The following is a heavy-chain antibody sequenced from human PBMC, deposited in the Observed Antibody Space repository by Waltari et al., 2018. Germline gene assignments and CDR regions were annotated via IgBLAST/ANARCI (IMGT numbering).Heavy chain of an antibody. D-gene: IGHD6-6*01. CDR1: GDSISSHY. Sequence: QVQLQESGPGLVKPSETLSLTCTVSGDSISSHYWSWIRQPPGKGMAWIGYVYYSGSTNYNPSFESRVTISVDTSKNQFSLTLNSVTAADTAVYYCARSQTGYSSSSCLDNWGQGTLVTVSS. J-gene: IGHJ4*02. V-gene: IGHV4-59*11. CDR3: ARSQTGYSSSSCLDN. CDR2: VYYSGST.